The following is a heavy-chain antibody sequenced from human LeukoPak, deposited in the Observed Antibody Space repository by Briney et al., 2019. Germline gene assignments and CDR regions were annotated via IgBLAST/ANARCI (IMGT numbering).Heavy chain of an antibody. Sequence: ASVKVSCKASGCTFTAYYMHWVRQAPGQGLEWMGWINPNSGGTNYAQNFQDRVTMTRDTSISTAYMELSRLTSDDTAIYYCARDVAALRLVDYWGQGTLVTVSS. J-gene: IGHJ4*02. CDR1: GCTFTAYY. CDR3: ARDVAALRLVDY. D-gene: IGHD6-13*01. CDR2: INPNSGGT. V-gene: IGHV1-2*02.